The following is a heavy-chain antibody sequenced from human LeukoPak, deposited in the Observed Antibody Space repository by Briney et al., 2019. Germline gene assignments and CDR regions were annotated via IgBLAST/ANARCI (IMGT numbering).Heavy chain of an antibody. J-gene: IGHJ4*02. Sequence: SETLSLTCAVSGGSISSHYRTWIRQPPGKGLEWIGYIYHSGSTYYNPSLKSRVTISVDRSKNQFSLKLSSVTAADTAVYYCARVSLVRGAPDYYFDYWGQGTLVTVSS. CDR2: IYHSGST. CDR3: ARVSLVRGAPDYYFDY. V-gene: IGHV4-59*11. CDR1: GGSISSHY. D-gene: IGHD3-10*01.